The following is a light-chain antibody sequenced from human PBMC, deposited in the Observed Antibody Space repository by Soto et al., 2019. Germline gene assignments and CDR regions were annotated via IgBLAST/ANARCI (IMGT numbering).Light chain of an antibody. Sequence: DVQMTQSPSSLSASVGDRVTMTFRASQTINSCLAWYQQKPGKAPKVLIFDASSLKTGVPSRFSGSGSGTEFTLTISNLQPDDFATYYCQQYDSYSSGPFGQGTKVDI. V-gene: IGKV1-5*01. J-gene: IGKJ1*01. CDR1: QTINSC. CDR2: DAS. CDR3: QQYDSYSSGP.